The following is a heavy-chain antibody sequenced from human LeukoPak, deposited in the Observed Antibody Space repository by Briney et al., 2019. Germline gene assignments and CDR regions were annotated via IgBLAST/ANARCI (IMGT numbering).Heavy chain of an antibody. D-gene: IGHD3-22*01. CDR3: VGAKQWLSFDI. J-gene: IGHJ3*02. CDR2: IYYSGST. V-gene: IGHV4-59*08. CDR1: GGSISSYY. Sequence: PSETLSLTCTVSGGSISSYYWSWIRQPPGKGLEWIGYIYYSGSTNYNPSLQSRVTMSVDTSKNQVSLRLSSVTAADTAVYYCVGAKQWLSFDIWGQGTVVTVSS.